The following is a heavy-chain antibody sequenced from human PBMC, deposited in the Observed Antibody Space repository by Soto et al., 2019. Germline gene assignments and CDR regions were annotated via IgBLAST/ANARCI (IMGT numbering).Heavy chain of an antibody. J-gene: IGHJ6*03. D-gene: IGHD3-10*01. Sequence: LTCAVYGGSFSGYYWSWIRQPPGKGLEWIGEINHSGSTNYNPSLKSRVTISVDTSKNQFSLKLSSVTAADTAVYYCAREIYGSGSYYSYYYYLDVWGKGTTVTVSS. V-gene: IGHV4-34*01. CDR3: AREIYGSGSYYSYYYYLDV. CDR1: GGSFSGYY. CDR2: INHSGST.